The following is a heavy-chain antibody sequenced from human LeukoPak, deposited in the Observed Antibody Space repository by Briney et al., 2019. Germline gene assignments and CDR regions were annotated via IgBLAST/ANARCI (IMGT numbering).Heavy chain of an antibody. J-gene: IGHJ4*02. CDR1: GGSFSGYY. CDR3: ARGHGVTRGLDY. V-gene: IGHV4-34*01. CDR2: INHSGST. Sequence: KPSETLSLTCAVYGGSFSGYYWSWIRQPPGKGLEWIGEINHSGSTNYNPSLKSRVTISVDTSKNQFSLKLSSVTAADTAVYYCARGHGVTRGLDYWGQGTLVTVSS. D-gene: IGHD2-21*02.